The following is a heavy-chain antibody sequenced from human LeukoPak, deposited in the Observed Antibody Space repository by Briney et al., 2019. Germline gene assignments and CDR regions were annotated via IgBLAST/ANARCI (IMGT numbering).Heavy chain of an antibody. CDR2: INHSGST. CDR1: GGSFSGYY. Sequence: SETLSLTCAVYGGSFSGYYWSWIRQPPGKGLEWIGEINHSGSTNYNPSLKSRVTISVDTSKNQFSLKLSSVTAADTAVYYCARGRGPVVYYYYMDVWGKGTTVTVSS. CDR3: ARGRGPVVYYYYMDV. V-gene: IGHV4-34*01. D-gene: IGHD1-14*01. J-gene: IGHJ6*03.